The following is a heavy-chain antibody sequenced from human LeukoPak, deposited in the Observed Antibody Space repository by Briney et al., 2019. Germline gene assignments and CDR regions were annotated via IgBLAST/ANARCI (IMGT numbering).Heavy chain of an antibody. Sequence: APVKVSCKASGYTFTGYYMHWVRQAPGQGLEWMGWINPNSGGTNYAQKFQGRVTMTRDTSISTAYMELGRLRSDDTAVYYCARDLGAKEYYYYYMDVWGKGTTVTVSS. CDR1: GYTFTGYY. CDR2: INPNSGGT. J-gene: IGHJ6*03. V-gene: IGHV1-2*02. D-gene: IGHD3-16*01. CDR3: ARDLGAKEYYYYYMDV.